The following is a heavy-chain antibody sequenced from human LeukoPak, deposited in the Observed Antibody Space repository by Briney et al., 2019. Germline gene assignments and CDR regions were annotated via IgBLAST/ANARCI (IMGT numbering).Heavy chain of an antibody. V-gene: IGHV5-51*01. CDR3: VRRASYYDGLDY. J-gene: IGHJ4*02. Sequence: GESLKISCKGSGYRFTSYWIGWVRQMPGKGLEWMGIIYPGDSDTRYSPSFQGQVSISADKSISTAYLQWSSLKTSDTAMYYCVRRASYYDGLDYWGQGTLVTVSS. CDR2: IYPGDSDT. D-gene: IGHD3-22*01. CDR1: GYRFTSYW.